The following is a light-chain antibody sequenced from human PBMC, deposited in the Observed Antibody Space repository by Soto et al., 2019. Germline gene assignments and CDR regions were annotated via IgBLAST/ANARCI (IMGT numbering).Light chain of an antibody. V-gene: IGKV3-15*01. J-gene: IGKJ4*01. CDR1: QRVSSN. CDR3: QEYNNWPLT. CDR2: GAS. Sequence: EIVMTQSPATLSVSPWERVTISCRARQRVSSNLAWYQQKPDQPPRLLIYGASTRATGIPDGFSGGGSGAEFTLTISSLQSEDFAVYYCQEYNNWPLTFGGGTKVEIK.